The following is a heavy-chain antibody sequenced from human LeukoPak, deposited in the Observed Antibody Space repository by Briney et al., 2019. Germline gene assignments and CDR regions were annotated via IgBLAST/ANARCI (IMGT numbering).Heavy chain of an antibody. D-gene: IGHD2-2*03. CDR2: IIPIFDTP. Sequence: SVKVSCKASGGTFSSYAITWVRQAPGQGLEWMGGIIPIFDTPNYEQKFQGRVTITADKSTSTAYMELSSLRSDDTAVYYCAIGYCSSTSCYAVDYWGQGTLVTVSS. CDR3: AIGYCSSTSCYAVDY. CDR1: GGTFSSYA. V-gene: IGHV1-69*06. J-gene: IGHJ4*02.